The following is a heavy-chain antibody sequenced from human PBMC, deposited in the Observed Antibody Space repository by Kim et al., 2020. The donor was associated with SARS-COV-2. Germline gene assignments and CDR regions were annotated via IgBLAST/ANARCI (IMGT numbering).Heavy chain of an antibody. CDR2: LYYTGST. CDR1: GDSINSGSYY. D-gene: IGHD3-16*01. J-gene: IGHJ4*02. V-gene: IGHV4-39*01. Sequence: SETLSLTCTVSGDSINSGSYYWGWIRQPPGKGLEWVGTLYYTGSTYFNPSLRSRATISLGTSKKQFSLKLSAATAADTAVYYCARLATTGDGDYVGYDSWGRGTLVTVSS. CDR3: ARLATTGDGDYVGYDS.